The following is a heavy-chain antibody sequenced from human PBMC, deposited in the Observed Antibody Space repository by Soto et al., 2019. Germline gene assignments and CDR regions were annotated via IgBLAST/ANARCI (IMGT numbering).Heavy chain of an antibody. CDR1: GYSFTSYC. D-gene: IGHD2-15*01. J-gene: IGHJ6*01. CDR2: IYPGDSDT. V-gene: IGHV5-51*01. CDR3: ARHGGYCSGGSCSYYHYGMDV. Sequence: PAESLTTSCKVSGYSFTSYCIGWVLQMPGKGLEAPGIIYPGDSDTRYSPSFQGQVTISADKSISTAYLQWSSLKASDTAMYYCARHGGYCSGGSCSYYHYGMDVWGQGTPVTVSS.